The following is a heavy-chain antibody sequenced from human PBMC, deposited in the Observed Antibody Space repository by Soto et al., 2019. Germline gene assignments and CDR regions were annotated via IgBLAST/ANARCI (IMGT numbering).Heavy chain of an antibody. CDR1: GGSISSSSYY. D-gene: IGHD1-20*01. Sequence: SETLSLTCTVSGGSISSSSYYWGWIRQPPGKGLEWIGSIYYSGSTYYNPSLKSRVTISVDTSKNQFSLKLSSVTAADTAVYYCARQGLGITYNDLGWNLAGPYFDYWGQGTLVTVSS. J-gene: IGHJ4*02. V-gene: IGHV4-39*01. CDR2: IYYSGST. CDR3: ARQGLGITYNDLGWNLAGPYFDY.